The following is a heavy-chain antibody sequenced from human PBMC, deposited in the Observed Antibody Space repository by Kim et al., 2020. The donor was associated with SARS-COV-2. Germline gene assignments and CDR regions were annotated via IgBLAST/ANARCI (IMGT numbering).Heavy chain of an antibody. Sequence: GGSLRLSCAASGFTFSNRAMSWVRQAPGKGPEWVACVNNGGSAYYADAAEGRFTVSRDNNRNTLYLQMNSMRTEETALYFCAKDHPRSGWPAFESWGQG. D-gene: IGHD6-19*01. CDR1: GFTFSNRA. V-gene: IGHV3-23*01. J-gene: IGHJ5*02. CDR3: AKDHPRSGWPAFES. CDR2: VNNGGSA.